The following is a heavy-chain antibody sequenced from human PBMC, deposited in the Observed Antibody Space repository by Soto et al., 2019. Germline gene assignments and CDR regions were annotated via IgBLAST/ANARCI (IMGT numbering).Heavy chain of an antibody. CDR2: IIPISGTT. CDR1: GGTFSNHA. V-gene: IGHV1-69*01. J-gene: IGHJ4*02. D-gene: IGHD3-22*01. CDR3: ARGPDRSCFYLFDY. Sequence: QVQLVQSGAEVRKPGSSVKVSCKASGGTFSNHAISWVRQAPGQGPEWMGGIIPISGTTNYAQKFLGRVTITADESMTTAYMEMSSLRSEDTAVYYCARGPDRSCFYLFDYWGQGTLVTVSS.